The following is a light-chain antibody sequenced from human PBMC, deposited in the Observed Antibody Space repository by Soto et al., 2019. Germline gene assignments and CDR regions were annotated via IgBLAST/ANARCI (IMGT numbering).Light chain of an antibody. CDR1: QSVSSNY. J-gene: IGKJ4*01. V-gene: IGKV3-20*01. CDR3: QQYATSPALT. Sequence: EIVLTQFPGTLSLSPGERATLSCRASQSVSSNYLAWYQHRPGQAPRLLIYGASSRATGIPDRFSGSGSGTDFTLTISRLEPEDFAVYYCQQYATSPALTFGGGTKVDIK. CDR2: GAS.